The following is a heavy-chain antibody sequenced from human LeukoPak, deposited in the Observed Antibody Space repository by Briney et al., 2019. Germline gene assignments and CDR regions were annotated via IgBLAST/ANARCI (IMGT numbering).Heavy chain of an antibody. CDR1: GFTFSSYS. D-gene: IGHD5-18*01. CDR3: ARDSFGYSYGLNWFDP. Sequence: GGSLRLSCAASGFTFSSYSMNWVRQAPGKGLEWVSSISSSSYIYYADSVKGRFTISRDNAKNSLYLQMNSLRAEDTAVYYCARDSFGYSYGLNWFDPWGQGTLVTVSS. CDR2: ISSSSYI. J-gene: IGHJ5*02. V-gene: IGHV3-21*01.